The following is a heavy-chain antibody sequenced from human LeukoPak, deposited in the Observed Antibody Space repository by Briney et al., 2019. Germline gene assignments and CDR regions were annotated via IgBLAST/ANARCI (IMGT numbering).Heavy chain of an antibody. CDR2: IIPIFGTT. Sequence: SVKVSCKASGGTFSSYAISWVRQAPGQGLEWMGGIIPIFGTTNYAQKFQGRVTITTDESTSTAYMELSSLRSEDTAVYYCARGPEVGATDDAFDIWGQGTMVTVSS. CDR3: ARGPEVGATDDAFDI. J-gene: IGHJ3*02. D-gene: IGHD1-26*01. V-gene: IGHV1-69*05. CDR1: GGTFSSYA.